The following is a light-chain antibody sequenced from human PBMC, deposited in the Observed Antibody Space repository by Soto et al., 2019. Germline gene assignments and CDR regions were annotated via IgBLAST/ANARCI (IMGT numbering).Light chain of an antibody. CDR2: SDN. CDR1: SSDVGGYNY. V-gene: IGLV1-44*01. J-gene: IGLJ3*02. CDR3: ATWDDTLNGRV. Sequence: QSALTQPASVSGSPGQSITISCTGTSSDVGGYNYVSWYHQVAGTAPKLLIHSDNQRPSGVPDRFSGSKSGTSASLAISGLQSGDEADYYCATWDDTLNGRVFGGGTKVTVL.